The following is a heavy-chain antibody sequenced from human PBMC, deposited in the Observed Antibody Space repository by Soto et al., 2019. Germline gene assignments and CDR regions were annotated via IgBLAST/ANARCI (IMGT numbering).Heavy chain of an antibody. D-gene: IGHD3-22*01. CDR3: AKIYYYDSSTYYSYYFDF. CDR1: GFIFSTYW. CDR2: IKQDGSEK. J-gene: IGHJ4*02. V-gene: IGHV3-7*01. Sequence: GGSLRLSCAASGFIFSTYWMSGVRQTPGKGLEWVANIKQDGSEKYYVDSVKGRSTISRDNAKNSVYLQMNSLRAEDAAVYYCAKIYYYDSSTYYSYYFDFWGQGTLVNVSS.